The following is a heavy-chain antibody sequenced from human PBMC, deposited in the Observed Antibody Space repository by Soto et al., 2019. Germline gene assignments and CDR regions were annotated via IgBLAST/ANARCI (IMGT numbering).Heavy chain of an antibody. CDR2: ISGSGGST. J-gene: IGHJ6*02. D-gene: IGHD3-3*01. V-gene: IGHV3-23*01. CDR3: AVFWSGYYYYYGMDV. Sequence: LRLSCAASGFTFSSYAMSWVRQAPGKGLEWVSAISGSGGSTYYADSVKGRFTISRDNSKNTLYLQMNSLRAEDTAVYYCAVFWSGYYYYYGMDVWGQGTTVTVSS. CDR1: GFTFSSYA.